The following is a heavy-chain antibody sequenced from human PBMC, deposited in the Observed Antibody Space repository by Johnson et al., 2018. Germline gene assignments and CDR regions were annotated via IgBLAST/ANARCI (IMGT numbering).Heavy chain of an antibody. CDR3: ARDAVFSPNAFDI. CDR2: INPTGGST. D-gene: IGHD3-9*01. V-gene: IGHV1-46*01. J-gene: IGHJ3*02. Sequence: QVQLVESGAEVKKPGASVRVSCKASGYTFTAHYIHWVRQAPGQGLEWMAIINPTGGSTTYAQKFQGRVTVTRDKSTTTVYMELSSLRSEDTAVYYCARDAVFSPNAFDIWGQGTMVTVSS. CDR1: GYTFTAHY.